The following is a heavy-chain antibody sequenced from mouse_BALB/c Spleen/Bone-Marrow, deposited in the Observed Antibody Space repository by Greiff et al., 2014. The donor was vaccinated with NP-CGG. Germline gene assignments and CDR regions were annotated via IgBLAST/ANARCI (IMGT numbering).Heavy chain of an antibody. J-gene: IGHJ2*01. CDR1: GFTFSNYG. Sequence: VQLQQSGGGLVQPGGSLKLSCAASGFTFSNYGMSWVRQTPDKRLGLVATINSDGGSNYYPDSVKGRFTIYRDTAKNTLYLQMSSLKSEETAMYYCVRGNYGNYVDYFDFWGQGTTLTVSS. V-gene: IGHV5-6-3*01. D-gene: IGHD2-1*01. CDR2: INSDGGSN. CDR3: VRGNYGNYVDYFDF.